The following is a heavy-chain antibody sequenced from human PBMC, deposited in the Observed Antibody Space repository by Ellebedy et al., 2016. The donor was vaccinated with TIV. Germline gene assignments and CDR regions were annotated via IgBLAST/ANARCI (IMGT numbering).Heavy chain of an antibody. CDR2: IDPSDSYT. Sequence: GESLKISXKGSGYSFTSYWISWVRQMPGKGLEWMGRIDPSDSYTNYSPSFQGHVTISADKSISTAYLQWSSLKASDTAMYYCARPSVVDSSGWNGAFDIWGQGTMVTVSS. V-gene: IGHV5-10-1*01. J-gene: IGHJ3*02. CDR3: ARPSVVDSSGWNGAFDI. D-gene: IGHD6-19*01. CDR1: GYSFTSYW.